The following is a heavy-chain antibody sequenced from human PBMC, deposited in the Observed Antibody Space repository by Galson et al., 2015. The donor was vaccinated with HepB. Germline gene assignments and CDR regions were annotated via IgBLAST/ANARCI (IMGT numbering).Heavy chain of an antibody. D-gene: IGHD4-23*01. CDR2: INPNSGGT. J-gene: IGHJ4*01. V-gene: IGHV1-2*02. CDR3: ARDPTTVVTPFLDY. Sequence: SVKVSCKASGYAFIGYWIHWVRQAPGQGLEWMGWINPNSGGTNYAQNFQGRLTLTRDTSIRTVYMELTRLRSDDTAVYFCARDPTTVVTPFLDYWGQGSLVTVSS. CDR1: GYAFIGYW.